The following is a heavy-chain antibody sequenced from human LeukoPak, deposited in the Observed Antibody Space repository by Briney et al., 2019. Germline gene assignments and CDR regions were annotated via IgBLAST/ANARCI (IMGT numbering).Heavy chain of an antibody. CDR2: INPSGGST. CDR3: ARDSRRYDFWSGYFSY. V-gene: IGHV1-46*01. J-gene: IGHJ4*02. CDR1: GYSFITHH. D-gene: IGHD3-3*01. Sequence: ASVKVSCKASGYSFITHHIHWVRQAPGQGLEWVGMINPSGGSTGYPQKFQGRVTMTRDTSTSTVYMELSSLRSEDTAVYYCARDSRRYDFWSGYFSYWGQGTLVTVSS.